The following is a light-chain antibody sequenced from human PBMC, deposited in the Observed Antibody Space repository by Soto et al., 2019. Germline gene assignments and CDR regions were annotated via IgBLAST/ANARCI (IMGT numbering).Light chain of an antibody. J-gene: IGKJ5*01. CDR3: QQCRDWPLLT. CDR1: QSVSRY. CDR2: DAS. V-gene: IGKV3-15*01. Sequence: EIVMTQSPATLSVSPGETATLSCRASQSVSRYLAWYQHRPGQAPRLLIYDASTRAAGIPARFSGSGSGTEFTLTISGLQSEDFAVYSCQQCRDWPLLTFGQGTRLEI.